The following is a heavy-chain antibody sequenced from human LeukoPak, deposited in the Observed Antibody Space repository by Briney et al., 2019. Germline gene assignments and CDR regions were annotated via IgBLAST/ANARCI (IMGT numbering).Heavy chain of an antibody. Sequence: PSETLSLTCAVYGVSFSGYYWSWIRQPPGKGLEWIGEINHSGSTNYNPSLKSRVTISVDTSKNQFSLKLSSVTAADTAVYYCARRRITIFGVVVYFDYRGQGTLVTVSS. CDR2: INHSGST. D-gene: IGHD3-3*01. V-gene: IGHV4-34*01. CDR3: ARRRITIFGVVVYFDY. CDR1: GVSFSGYY. J-gene: IGHJ4*02.